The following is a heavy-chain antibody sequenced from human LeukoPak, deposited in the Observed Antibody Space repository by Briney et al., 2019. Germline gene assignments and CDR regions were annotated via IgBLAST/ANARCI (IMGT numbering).Heavy chain of an antibody. Sequence: ASVKVSCKASGYTFTGYYMHWVRQAPGQGLEWMGWINPNSGGTNYAQKFQGRVTMTRDTSISTAYMELSRLRPDDTAVYYCARGYYDILTGYTTPGYWGQGTLVTVSS. J-gene: IGHJ4*02. CDR2: INPNSGGT. CDR3: ARGYYDILTGYTTPGY. V-gene: IGHV1-2*02. CDR1: GYTFTGYY. D-gene: IGHD3-9*01.